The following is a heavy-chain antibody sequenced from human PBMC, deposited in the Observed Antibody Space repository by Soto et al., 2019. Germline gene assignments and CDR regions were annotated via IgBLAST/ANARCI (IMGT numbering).Heavy chain of an antibody. Sequence: GGSLRLSCAASGFTFSSYSMNWVRQSPGKGLEWVSSISSSSSYIYYADSVKGRFTISRDNAKNSLYLQMNSLRAEDTAVYYCARDLLGGTFSGMDVWGQGTTVTVSS. CDR1: GFTFSSYS. CDR3: ARDLLGGTFSGMDV. CDR2: ISSSSSYI. D-gene: IGHD2-15*01. J-gene: IGHJ6*02. V-gene: IGHV3-21*01.